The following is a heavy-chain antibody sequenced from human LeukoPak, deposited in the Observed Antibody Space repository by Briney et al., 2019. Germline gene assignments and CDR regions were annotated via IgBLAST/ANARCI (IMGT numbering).Heavy chain of an antibody. J-gene: IGHJ4*02. CDR1: GFTFSTYA. V-gene: IGHV3-23*01. Sequence: PGGSLRLSCAASGFTFSTYAMAWVRRAPGKGLEWVSGISASGDTTYYGVSVKGRFIISKDYSKNTLYLQMNGLRAEDTALYYCASRPRSTVVAPWDYWGQGTLVTVSS. CDR2: ISASGDTT. D-gene: IGHD3-22*01. CDR3: ASRPRSTVVAPWDY.